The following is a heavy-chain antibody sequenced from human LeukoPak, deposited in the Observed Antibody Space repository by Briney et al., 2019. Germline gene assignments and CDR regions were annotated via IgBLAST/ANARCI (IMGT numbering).Heavy chain of an antibody. J-gene: IGHJ3*02. D-gene: IGHD6-13*01. V-gene: IGHV4-39*07. CDR2: IYYSGST. CDR3: ARRGIAAAVGAFDI. Sequence: PSETLSLTCTVSGGSISGSSYYWGWIRQPPGKGLEWIGSIYYSGSTYYNPSLKSRVTISVDTSKSQFSLKLSSVTAADTAVYYCARRGIAAAVGAFDIWGQGTMVTVSS. CDR1: GGSISGSSYY.